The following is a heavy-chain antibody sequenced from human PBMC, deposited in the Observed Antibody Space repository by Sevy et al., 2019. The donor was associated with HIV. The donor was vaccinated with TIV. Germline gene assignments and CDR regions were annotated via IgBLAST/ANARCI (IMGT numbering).Heavy chain of an antibody. J-gene: IGHJ5*02. CDR1: GFTFSSYG. V-gene: IGHV3-30*02. CDR3: AKDLPYIVVVPAAIGWFDP. CDR2: IRYDGSNK. Sequence: GGSLRLSCAASGFTFSSYGMHWVRQAPGKGLELVAFIRYDGSNKYYADSVKGRFTISRDNSKNTLYLQMNSLRAEDTAVYYCAKDLPYIVVVPAAIGWFDPWGQGTLVTVSS. D-gene: IGHD2-2*01.